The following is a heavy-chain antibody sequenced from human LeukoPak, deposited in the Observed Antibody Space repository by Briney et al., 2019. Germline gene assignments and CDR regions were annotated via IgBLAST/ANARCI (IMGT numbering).Heavy chain of an antibody. D-gene: IGHD3-22*01. CDR1: GYSFTSYW. CDR3: ARRVADYYDSRWYFDY. CDR2: IYPGDSDT. V-gene: IGHV5-51*01. J-gene: IGHJ4*02. Sequence: GESLKISCKGSGYSFTSYWIGWVRQMPGKGLEWMGIIYPGDSDTRYSPSFQGQGTISADKSISTAYLQWSSLKASDTAMYYCARRVADYYDSRWYFDYWGQGTLVTVSS.